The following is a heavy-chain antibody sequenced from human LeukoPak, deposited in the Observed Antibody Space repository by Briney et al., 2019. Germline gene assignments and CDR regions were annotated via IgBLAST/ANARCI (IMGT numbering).Heavy chain of an antibody. Sequence: SQTLSLTCTVSGGSLSSGVYYWSWIRQPAGKGLEWIGRIYTSGSTNYNPSLKSRVTISVDTSKNQFSLKLSSVTAADTAIYYCASSEWELRGMAIAYWGQGSLVTVSS. D-gene: IGHD1-26*01. CDR1: GGSLSSGVYY. V-gene: IGHV4-61*02. CDR2: IYTSGST. J-gene: IGHJ4*02. CDR3: ASSEWELRGMAIAY.